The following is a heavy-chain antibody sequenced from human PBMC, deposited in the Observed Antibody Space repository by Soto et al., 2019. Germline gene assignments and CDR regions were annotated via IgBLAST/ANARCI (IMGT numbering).Heavy chain of an antibody. CDR3: AISVGSSSYRNYSDY. Sequence: SETLSLTCTVSGGSISSYYWSWIWQPPGKGLEWIGYIYYSGSTNYNPSLKSRVTISVDTSKNQFSLKLSSVTAADTAVYYCAISVGSSSYRNYSDYWGQGTPITVSS. V-gene: IGHV4-59*01. J-gene: IGHJ4*02. CDR1: GGSISSYY. CDR2: IYYSGST. D-gene: IGHD6-13*01.